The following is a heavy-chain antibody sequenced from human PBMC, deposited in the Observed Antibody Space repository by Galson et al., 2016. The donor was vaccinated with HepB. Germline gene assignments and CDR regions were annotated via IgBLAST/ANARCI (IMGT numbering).Heavy chain of an antibody. J-gene: IGHJ4*02. CDR2: IKSKSDGGTT. D-gene: IGHD1-1*01. CDR1: GFTFNNAW. Sequence: SLRLSCAVSGFTFNNAWMNWVRQAPGKGLEWVGRIKSKSDGGTTDYAAPVKDRFSISRDDSKNTLFLRLNSLKAEDTGVYYCSTVVGHNRNDYADSWGQGTLVTVSS. CDR3: STVVGHNRNDYADS. V-gene: IGHV3-15*01.